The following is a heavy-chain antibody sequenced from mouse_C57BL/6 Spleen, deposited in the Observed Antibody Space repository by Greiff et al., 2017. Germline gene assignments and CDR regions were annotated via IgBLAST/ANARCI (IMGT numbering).Heavy chain of an antibody. D-gene: IGHD2-4*01. CDR1: GYTFTSYW. CDR3: ARDDYDYDGLYFDY. V-gene: IGHV1-64*01. J-gene: IGHJ2*01. Sequence: VQLQQPGAELVKPGASVKLSCKASGYTFTSYWMHWVKQRPGQGLEWIGMIHPNSGSTNYNEKFKSKATLTVDKSSSTAYMQLSSLTSEDSAVYYCARDDYDYDGLYFDYWGQGTTLTVSS. CDR2: IHPNSGST.